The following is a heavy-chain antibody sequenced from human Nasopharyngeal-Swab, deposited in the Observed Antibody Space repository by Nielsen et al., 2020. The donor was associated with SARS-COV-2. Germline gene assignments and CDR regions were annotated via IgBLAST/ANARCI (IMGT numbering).Heavy chain of an antibody. CDR2: IIPIFGTA. D-gene: IGHD2-2*01. V-gene: IGHV1-69*01. J-gene: IGHJ6*03. Sequence: WVRQAPGQGLEWMGGIIPIFGTANYAQKFQGRVTITADESTSTAYMELSSLRSEDTAVYYCARYCSSTSCYANYYMDVWGKGTTVTVSS. CDR3: ARYCSSTSCYANYYMDV.